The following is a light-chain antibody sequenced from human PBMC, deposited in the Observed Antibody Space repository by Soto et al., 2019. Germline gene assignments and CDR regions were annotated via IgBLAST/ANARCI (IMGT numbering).Light chain of an antibody. V-gene: IGLV2-14*03. Sequence: QSALTQPASVSGAPGQSIAISCTGTSIAVGGYNYVSWYQHHPGKAPKLMVYDVSNRPSGVSNRFSGSKSGNTASLTISGLQAEDEADYYCSSYTSSSTYVFVTGTKLTVL. CDR3: SSYTSSSTYV. CDR1: SIAVGGYNY. CDR2: DVS. J-gene: IGLJ1*01.